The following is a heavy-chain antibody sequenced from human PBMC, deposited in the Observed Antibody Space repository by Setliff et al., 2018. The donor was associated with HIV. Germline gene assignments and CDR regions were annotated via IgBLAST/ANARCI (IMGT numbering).Heavy chain of an antibody. Sequence: PSETLSLTCTVSGDSISSSTYYWGWIRQPPGRGLEWIGSIFYTGFTYYSPSLESRVTMSVDTSKNQFSLRVRSVTAADTAVYYCARVVKGYNWNYFDYWVPETLLVTVSS. J-gene: IGHJ4*03. CDR3: ARVVKGYNWNYFDY. CDR2: IFYTGFT. D-gene: IGHD1-20*01. CDR1: GDSISSSTYY. V-gene: IGHV4-39*07.